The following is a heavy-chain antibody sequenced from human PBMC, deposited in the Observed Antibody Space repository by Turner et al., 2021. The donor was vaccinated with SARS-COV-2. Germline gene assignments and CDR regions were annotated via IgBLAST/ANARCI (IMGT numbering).Heavy chain of an antibody. J-gene: IGHJ3*02. D-gene: IGHD5-12*01. CDR2: INPNSGGT. CDR1: GYTFTGYY. Sequence: QVRLVQSGAEVKKHGASVKVPCKASGYTFTGYYMHWVRQAPGQGLEWMGWINPNSGGTNYAQKFQGRVTMTRDTSISTAYMELSRLRSDDTAVYYCAVLEMATITDAFDIWGQGTMVTVSS. V-gene: IGHV1-2*02. CDR3: AVLEMATITDAFDI.